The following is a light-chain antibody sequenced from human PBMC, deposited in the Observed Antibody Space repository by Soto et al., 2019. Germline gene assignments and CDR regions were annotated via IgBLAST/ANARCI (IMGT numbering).Light chain of an antibody. CDR3: LSFDSSLSVV. V-gene: IGLV1-40*01. CDR1: SSNIGAGYD. J-gene: IGLJ2*01. Sequence: QPVLTQPPSVSGAPRQRVTISCTGSSSNIGAGYDVHWYQQLPGRAPKLLIYGNTNRPSGVPDRFSGSKSGTSASLAITGLQAEDEADYYCLSFDSSLSVVFGGGTKVTVL. CDR2: GNT.